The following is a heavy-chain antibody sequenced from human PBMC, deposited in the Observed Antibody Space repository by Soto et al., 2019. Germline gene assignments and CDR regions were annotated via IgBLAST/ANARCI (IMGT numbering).Heavy chain of an antibody. CDR2: IWFDGRDK. V-gene: IGHV3-33*01. J-gene: IGHJ6*02. CDR3: ARDDYGMDV. CDR1: GFAFSNYH. Sequence: QEQLVESGGGVVQPGRSLRLSCAASGFAFSNYHIHWVRQAPGKGLEWVAVIWFDGRDKYYADSVKGRFTISRDNSKNTLYLQMNSLRAEDTAVYYCARDDYGMDVRGQGTMVTVSS.